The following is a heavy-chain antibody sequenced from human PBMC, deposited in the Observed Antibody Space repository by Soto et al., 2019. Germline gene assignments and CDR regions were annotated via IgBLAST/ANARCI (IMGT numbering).Heavy chain of an antibody. CDR2: IKPGASDI. Sequence: GESLKISCKRPGYKFDSAWIGWVRLMPGKGLEWLGIIKPGASDIRYSPFFRGLVSIPVDAAARTAFLPLTSLNASDTAIYYWARHINYIFNLWGEGTLVTVSA. CDR1: GYKFDSAW. J-gene: IGHJ4*02. D-gene: IGHD3-3*02. V-gene: IGHV5-51*01. CDR3: ARHINYIFNL.